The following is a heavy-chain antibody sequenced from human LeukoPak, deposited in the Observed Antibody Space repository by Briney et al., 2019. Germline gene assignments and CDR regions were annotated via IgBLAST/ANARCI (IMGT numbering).Heavy chain of an antibody. V-gene: IGHV1-8*03. Sequence: GASVKVSCKASGYTFTAYYMHWVRQATGQGLEWMGWMNPYSANTGYAQTFQGRITITRNTSISTAYMELSNLKSEDTAVYYCARTQQLVLRSPLDPWGQGTLVTVSS. CDR3: ARTQQLVLRSPLDP. CDR1: GYTFTAYY. J-gene: IGHJ5*02. D-gene: IGHD6-13*01. CDR2: MNPYSANT.